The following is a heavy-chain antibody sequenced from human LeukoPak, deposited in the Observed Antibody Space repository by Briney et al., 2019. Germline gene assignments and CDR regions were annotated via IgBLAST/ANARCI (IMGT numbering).Heavy chain of an antibody. CDR2: IHHSGGA. V-gene: IGHV4-59*01. Sequence: SETLSLTCSVSGGSIRSNFWTWIRRPPGKVLEWIGYIHHSGGANYNPSLKSRVTMSVDTSNNQLSLKLSSVSAADTAIYYCATVREALGAAGTWFDPWGHGTLVTVSS. CDR1: GGSIRSNF. CDR3: ATVREALGAAGTWFDP. J-gene: IGHJ5*02. D-gene: IGHD6-13*01.